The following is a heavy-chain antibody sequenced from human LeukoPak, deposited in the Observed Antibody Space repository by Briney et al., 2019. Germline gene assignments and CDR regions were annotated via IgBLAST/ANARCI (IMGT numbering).Heavy chain of an antibody. CDR1: GYSFTNYW. CDR2: IYLGDSDT. V-gene: IGHV5-51*01. Sequence: GESLKISCKGSGYSFTNYWIGWVRQMPRKGLEWMGIIYLGDSDTRYSPSSQGQVTISADKSISTAYLQWSSLKASDTAIYYCARHPSYTSGWPLDYWGQGTLVTVSS. J-gene: IGHJ4*02. CDR3: ARHPSYTSGWPLDY. D-gene: IGHD6-19*01.